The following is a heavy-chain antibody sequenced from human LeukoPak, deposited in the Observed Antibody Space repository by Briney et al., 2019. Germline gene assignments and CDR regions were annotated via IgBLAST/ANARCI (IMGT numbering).Heavy chain of an antibody. CDR1: GLTVSSSY. D-gene: IGHD2/OR15-2a*01. J-gene: IGHJ3*02. CDR2: IYNDGST. Sequence: GSLRLSCAASGLTVSSSYMSWVRQAPGKGLEWVSIIYNDGSTYYADSMKGRFTISRDNSKNTLYLQVNGLRAEDTAMYYCARNILFAFDIWGQGTMVTVSS. V-gene: IGHV3-53*01. CDR3: ARNILFAFDI.